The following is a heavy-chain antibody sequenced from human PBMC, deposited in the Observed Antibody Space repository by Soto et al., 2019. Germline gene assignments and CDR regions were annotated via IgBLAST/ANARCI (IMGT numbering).Heavy chain of an antibody. CDR2: ISPDNGNT. J-gene: IGHJ6*02. CDR1: GYTFTIYG. V-gene: IGHV1-18*01. D-gene: IGHD5-12*01. Sequence: ASVKVSCKASGYTFTIYGINWVRQAPGQGLEWMGWISPDNGNTNYAQKLQGRVTMTTDTSTSTAYMELRSLRSDDTAVYYCARELGYSGYAGMDVWGQGTTVPVSS. CDR3: ARELGYSGYAGMDV.